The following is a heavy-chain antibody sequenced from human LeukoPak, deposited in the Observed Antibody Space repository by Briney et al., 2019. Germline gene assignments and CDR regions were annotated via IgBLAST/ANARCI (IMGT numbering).Heavy chain of an antibody. V-gene: IGHV4-34*01. Sequence: SETLSLTRAVYGGSFSGYYWSWIRQPPGKGLEWIGEINHSGSTNYNPSLKSRVTISVDTSKNQFSLKLSSVTAADTAVYYCARGGLRVWYSSGWHWFDPWDQGTLVTVSS. CDR1: GGSFSGYY. CDR2: INHSGST. J-gene: IGHJ5*02. D-gene: IGHD6-19*01. CDR3: ARGGLRVWYSSGWHWFDP.